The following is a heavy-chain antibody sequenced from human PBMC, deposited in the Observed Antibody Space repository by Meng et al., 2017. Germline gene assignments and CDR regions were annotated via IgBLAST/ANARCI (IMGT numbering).Heavy chain of an antibody. Sequence: GPLRLPCAVYGGSFSGYYWSWIRQPPGKGLEWIGEINHSGSTNYNPSLKSRVTISVDTSKNQFSLELSSVTAADTAVYYCARGGVGYCSSTSCAIGDSAFDIWGQGTMVTVSS. CDR2: INHSGST. CDR3: ARGGVGYCSSTSCAIGDSAFDI. D-gene: IGHD2-2*01. CDR1: GGSFSGYY. J-gene: IGHJ3*02. V-gene: IGHV4-34*01.